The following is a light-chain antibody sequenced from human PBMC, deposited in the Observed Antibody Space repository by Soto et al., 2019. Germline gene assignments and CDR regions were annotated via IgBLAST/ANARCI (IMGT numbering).Light chain of an antibody. Sequence: EIVMTQSPATLSVSPGERVTLSCRASQSVSSNLAWYQQKPGQAPRLLIYGASTRATSIPATFSGSGSGTEFTLTISSLQSEDFAIYYCQQYNKWPRTFGQGTKVDIK. V-gene: IGKV3-15*01. J-gene: IGKJ1*01. CDR2: GAS. CDR1: QSVSSN. CDR3: QQYNKWPRT.